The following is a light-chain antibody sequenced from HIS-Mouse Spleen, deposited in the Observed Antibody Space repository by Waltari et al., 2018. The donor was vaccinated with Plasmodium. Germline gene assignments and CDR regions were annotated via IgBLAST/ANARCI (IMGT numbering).Light chain of an antibody. CDR1: SSNIGNNY. J-gene: IGLJ3*02. CDR2: EHN. Sequence: QSVLTQPPSVSAAPGQKVTISCSGSSSNIGNNYVSWYQQLPGTAPKLLIYEHNQRPSGIPDRFSGSKSGTSATLGITGLQTGDEADYYCGTWDSSLSAGVFGGGTKLTVL. V-gene: IGLV1-51*01. CDR3: GTWDSSLSAGV.